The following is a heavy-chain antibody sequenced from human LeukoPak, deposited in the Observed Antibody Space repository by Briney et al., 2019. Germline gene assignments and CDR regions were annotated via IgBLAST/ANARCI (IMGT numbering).Heavy chain of an antibody. D-gene: IGHD6-19*01. CDR1: GFTFSSYA. CDR2: ISGSGGST. V-gene: IGHV3-23*01. Sequence: PGGSLRLSCAASGFTFSSYAMSWVRQAPGKGLEWVSAISGSGGSTYYADSVKGRFTISRDNSKNTLYLQMNSLRAEDTAVYYCAKDFGAVAGKPRGPDYWGQGTLVTVSS. J-gene: IGHJ4*02. CDR3: AKDFGAVAGKPRGPDY.